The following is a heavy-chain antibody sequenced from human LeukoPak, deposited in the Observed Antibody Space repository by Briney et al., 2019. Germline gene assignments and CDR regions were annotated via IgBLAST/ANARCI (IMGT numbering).Heavy chain of an antibody. CDR1: GGTFSSYA. V-gene: IGHV1-69*05. D-gene: IGHD6-13*01. CDR3: ARGLSSSSWYSDAFDI. J-gene: IGHJ3*02. Sequence: ASVKVSCXASGGTFSSYAISWVRRAPGQGLEWMGRIIPIFGTANYAQKFQGRVTITTDESTSTAYMELSSLRSEDTAVYYCARGLSSSSWYSDAFDIWGQGTMVTVSS. CDR2: IIPIFGTA.